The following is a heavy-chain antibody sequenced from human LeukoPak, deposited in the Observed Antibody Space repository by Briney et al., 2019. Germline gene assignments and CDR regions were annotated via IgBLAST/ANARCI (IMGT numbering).Heavy chain of an antibody. CDR1: GGTFSSYA. CDR2: IIPIFGTA. D-gene: IGHD3-22*01. Sequence: SVKVSCKASGGTFSSYAISWVRQAPGQGLEWMGGIIPIFGTANYAQKFQGRVTITADKSTSTAYMELSSPRSEDTAVYYCARDSTWTYYYDSSGSPYFDYWGQGTLVTVSS. CDR3: ARDSTWTYYYDSSGSPYFDY. V-gene: IGHV1-69*06. J-gene: IGHJ4*02.